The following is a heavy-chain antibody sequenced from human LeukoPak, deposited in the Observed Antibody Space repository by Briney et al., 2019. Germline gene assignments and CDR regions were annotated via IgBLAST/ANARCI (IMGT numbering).Heavy chain of an antibody. V-gene: IGHV3-48*01. J-gene: IGHJ4*02. CDR2: IGIDSGNT. Sequence: GGSLRLSCAASGFRFSDYSMNWVRQAPGKGLEWISYIGIDSGNTNYADSVKGRFTISGDKAKNSLYLQMNSLRVEDTAVYYCARDYKYALDNWGQGTLVTVSS. CDR1: GFRFSDYS. D-gene: IGHD5-24*01. CDR3: ARDYKYALDN.